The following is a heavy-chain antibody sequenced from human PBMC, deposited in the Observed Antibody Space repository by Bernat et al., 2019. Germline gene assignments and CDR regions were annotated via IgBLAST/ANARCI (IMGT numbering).Heavy chain of an antibody. Sequence: EVQLLESGGGLVQPGGSLRLSCAASGFTFSNYAMSWVRQVPGKGLEWVSGITGSGGDTYYADSVKGRFTISRDNSKNTLYLQMNSLRAEDTAVYYCARGSGSGRHSYFDSWGQGTLVTVSS. CDR1: GFTFSNYA. D-gene: IGHD6-19*01. V-gene: IGHV3-23*01. J-gene: IGHJ4*02. CDR3: ARGSGSGRHSYFDS. CDR2: ITGSGGDT.